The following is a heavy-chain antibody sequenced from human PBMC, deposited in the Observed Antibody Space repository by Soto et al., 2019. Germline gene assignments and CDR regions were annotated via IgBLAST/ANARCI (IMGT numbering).Heavy chain of an antibody. CDR1: GFTFSNFA. CDR2: IRGSGDDT. J-gene: IGHJ4*02. V-gene: IGHV3-23*01. D-gene: IGHD1-1*01. Sequence: QLLESGGGFVQPGGSLRISCVASGFTFSNFAMAWVRQAPGEGLEWVSAIRGSGDDTFYADSMRGRFTISRDNSKDNLYLQINSLRAEDTAVYYCANPIPKTGTTFGFWGQGTLVTVSS. CDR3: ANPIPKTGTTFGF.